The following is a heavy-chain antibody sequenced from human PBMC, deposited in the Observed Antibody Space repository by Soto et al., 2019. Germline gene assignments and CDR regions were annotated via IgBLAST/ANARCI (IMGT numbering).Heavy chain of an antibody. V-gene: IGHV1-24*01. D-gene: IGHD3-22*01. CDR1: GYTLTELS. CDR3: ATGAYDSSGYYYVRAFDI. Sequence: ASVKVSCKVSGYTLTELSMHWVRQAPGKGLEWMGGFDPEDGETIYAQKFQGRVTMTEDTSTDTAYIELSSLRSEDTAVYYCATGAYDSSGYYYVRAFDIWGQGTMVTVSS. J-gene: IGHJ3*02. CDR2: FDPEDGET.